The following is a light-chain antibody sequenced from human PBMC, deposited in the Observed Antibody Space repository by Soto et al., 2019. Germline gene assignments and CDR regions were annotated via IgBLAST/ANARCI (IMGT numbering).Light chain of an antibody. J-gene: IGKJ1*01. Sequence: DIVMTQSPDSLAVSLGERATINFKSSQIVLYSSNNKNYLAWYQQKPGQPPKALIYWASTRESGVPDRFSGSGSGTDFTLTISSLQAEDVAVYYCQQYYTTPWTFGQGTKVDIK. V-gene: IGKV4-1*01. CDR3: QQYYTTPWT. CDR2: WAS. CDR1: QIVLYSSNNKNY.